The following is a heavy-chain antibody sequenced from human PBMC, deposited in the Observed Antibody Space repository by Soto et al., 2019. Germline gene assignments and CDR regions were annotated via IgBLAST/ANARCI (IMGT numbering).Heavy chain of an antibody. CDR1: GYTFRSYD. CDR2: VNPNTGNT. V-gene: IGHV1-8*01. J-gene: IGHJ5*01. Sequence: VQLVQSGAEVKKPGASVTVSCTGSGYTFRSYDIHWVRQATGQGLEWMGWVNPNTGNTGYAQKFQGRVTMTRDMSKSSAYMEVNSLTSEDTAIYYCARAYGAGSFDFGGQGTLVSVSS. CDR3: ARAYGAGSFDF. D-gene: IGHD2-21*01.